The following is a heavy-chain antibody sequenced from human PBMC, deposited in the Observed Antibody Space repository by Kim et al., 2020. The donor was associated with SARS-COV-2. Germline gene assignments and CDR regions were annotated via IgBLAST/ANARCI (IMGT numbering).Heavy chain of an antibody. CDR2: ISYDGSNK. V-gene: IGHV3-30-3*01. D-gene: IGHD2-2*01. Sequence: GGSLRLSCAASGFTFSSYAMHWVRQAPGKGLERVAVISYDGSNKYYADSVKGRFTISRDNSKNTLYLQMNSLRAEDTAVYYCARGPTPPPEYCSSTSCQRPFDYWGQGTLVTVSS. J-gene: IGHJ4*02. CDR1: GFTFSSYA. CDR3: ARGPTPPPEYCSSTSCQRPFDY.